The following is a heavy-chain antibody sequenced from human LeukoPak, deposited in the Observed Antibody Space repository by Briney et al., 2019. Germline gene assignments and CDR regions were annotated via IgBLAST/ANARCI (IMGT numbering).Heavy chain of an antibody. J-gene: IGHJ4*02. V-gene: IGHV1-69*04. CDR2: IIPILGIA. CDR3: ASSAATIAGQADY. Sequence: SVKVSCKASGGTFSSYAISWVRQAPGQGLEWMGRIIPILGIANYAQKFQGRVTITADKSTSTAYMELSSLRSEDTAVYYCASSAATIAGQADYWGQGTLVTVSS. CDR1: GGTFSSYA. D-gene: IGHD6-25*01.